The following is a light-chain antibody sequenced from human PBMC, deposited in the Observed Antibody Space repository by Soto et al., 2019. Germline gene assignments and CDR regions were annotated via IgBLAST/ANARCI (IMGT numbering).Light chain of an antibody. CDR1: QSVSSN. V-gene: IGKV3-15*01. CDR2: GAS. J-gene: IGKJ5*01. CDR3: QQRSNWPIT. Sequence: EIVMTQSPATLSVSPGERATLSCRASQSVSSNFAWYQQRPGQAPRLLVYGASTRATGVPVRFSGSGSGTEFTLTISSLQSEDFAVYYCQQRSNWPITFGQGTRLEIK.